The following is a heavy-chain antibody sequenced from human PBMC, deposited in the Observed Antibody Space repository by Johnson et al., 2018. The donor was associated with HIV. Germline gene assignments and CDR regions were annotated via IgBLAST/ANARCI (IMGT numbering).Heavy chain of an antibody. J-gene: IGHJ3*02. CDR2: ISYDGTNK. D-gene: IGHD6-13*01. Sequence: QVQLVESGGGVVQPGKSLRIYCAVAEFTFSNYAMHWVRLPPGKGLQWVAVISYDGTNKYYADSVQGRFTISRDDSKDTLYLQMDSLRAEDSALYYCARGGVYSRDAFDIWGQGTMVTVSS. CDR3: ARGGVYSRDAFDI. V-gene: IGHV3-30*03. CDR1: EFTFSNYA.